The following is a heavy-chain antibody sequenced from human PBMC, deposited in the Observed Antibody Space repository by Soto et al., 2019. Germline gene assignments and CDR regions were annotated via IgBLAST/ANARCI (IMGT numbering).Heavy chain of an antibody. CDR1: GDSVSSNSAA. CDR2: TYYRSKWYN. J-gene: IGHJ6*02. D-gene: IGHD6-13*01. Sequence: QSQTLSLTCAISGDSVSSNSAAWNWIRQSPSRGLEWLGRTYYRSKWYNDYAVSVKSRITINPDTSKNQFSLQLNSVTPEDTAVYYCARGRYSSSWYYYYGMDVWGQGTTVTVSS. V-gene: IGHV6-1*01. CDR3: ARGRYSSSWYYYYGMDV.